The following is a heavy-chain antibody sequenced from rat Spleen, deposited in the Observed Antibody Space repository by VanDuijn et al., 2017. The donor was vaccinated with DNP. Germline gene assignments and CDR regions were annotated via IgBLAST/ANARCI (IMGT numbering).Heavy chain of an antibody. CDR2: IWGGGST. Sequence: QVQLKESGPGLVQPSRTLSLTCTVSGFSLTNYGVRWDRQPPGKGLEWIAAIWGGGSTDYNSALKSRPRISRDTSKSQVLLEMNSLQTEDTAMYFCARWHLYLSYFDYWGQGVMVTVSS. D-gene: IGHD1-2*01. J-gene: IGHJ2*01. V-gene: IGHV2-16*01. CDR1: GFSLTNYG. CDR3: ARWHLYLSYFDY.